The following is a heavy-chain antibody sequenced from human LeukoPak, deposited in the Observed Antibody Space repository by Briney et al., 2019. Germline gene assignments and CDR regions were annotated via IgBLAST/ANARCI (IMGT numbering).Heavy chain of an antibody. V-gene: IGHV1-69*05. CDR3: AREGVFSDYVWED. J-gene: IGHJ4*02. D-gene: IGHD3-16*01. CDR2: SIPIFGTA. CDR1: GGTFISYA. Sequence: GSSVKVSCKASGGTFISYAISWVRQAPGQGLEWMGGSIPIFGTANYAQKFQGRVTITTDESTSTAYMELSSLRSEDTAVYYCAREGVFSDYVWEDWGQGTLVTVSS.